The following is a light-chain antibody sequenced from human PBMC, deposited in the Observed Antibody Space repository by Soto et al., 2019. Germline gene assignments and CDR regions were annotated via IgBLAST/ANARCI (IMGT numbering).Light chain of an antibody. CDR1: QSISSH. Sequence: EIVLTQSPATLSLSPGERATLSCRASQSISSHLAWYQQKPGQAPRLLIYGASNRATGIPARFSGRGSGTDFTLTISSLEPEDFAVYYCQQYNNWPPGTFGQGTKVEIK. J-gene: IGKJ1*01. CDR3: QQYNNWPPGT. CDR2: GAS. V-gene: IGKV3-11*01.